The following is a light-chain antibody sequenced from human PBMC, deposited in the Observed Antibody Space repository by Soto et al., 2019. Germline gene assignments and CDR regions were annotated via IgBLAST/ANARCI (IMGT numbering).Light chain of an antibody. Sequence: EIRMTQSPSTLSASTGDRATLSCRASQSVTSNLAWYQQKPGQAPRLLIYAASNRDTGIPARFSGSGSGTDFTLTISCLESEDFAIYYCQQRSSCPGITFGQGTRLEIK. CDR3: QQRSSCPGIT. CDR1: QSVTSN. J-gene: IGKJ5*01. CDR2: AAS. V-gene: IGKV3-11*01.